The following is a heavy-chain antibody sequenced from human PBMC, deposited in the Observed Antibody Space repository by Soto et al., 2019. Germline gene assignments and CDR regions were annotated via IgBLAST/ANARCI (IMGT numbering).Heavy chain of an antibody. D-gene: IGHD6-6*01. CDR1: SGSFSGYY. CDR2: ISQSGNT. V-gene: IGHV4-34*01. Sequence: PSETLSLTCSLYSGSFSGYYWSWIRQPPGKGLEWIGEISQSGNTNYSPSLKSRVSISIDTSKKQFSLNLASVSAADTAVYYCARAPKVSGSSQTRPDFWAQGTLVTVAS. J-gene: IGHJ4*02. CDR3: ARAPKVSGSSQTRPDF.